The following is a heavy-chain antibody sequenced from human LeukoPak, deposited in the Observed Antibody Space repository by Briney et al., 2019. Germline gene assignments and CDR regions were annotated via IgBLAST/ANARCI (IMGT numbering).Heavy chain of an antibody. V-gene: IGHV3-74*01. CDR3: ATGGSAGGNWPYFEN. J-gene: IGHJ1*01. CDR2: IETDGSTT. Sequence: PGGSLRLSCAASGVTISNYWMHWVRQAAGKGLVWVSRIETDGSTTSYADPVKGRFTISRDNAENTVYLQMNSLRAEDTAVYYCATGGSAGGNWPYFENWGQGTLVTVSS. CDR1: GVTISNYW. D-gene: IGHD1-1*01.